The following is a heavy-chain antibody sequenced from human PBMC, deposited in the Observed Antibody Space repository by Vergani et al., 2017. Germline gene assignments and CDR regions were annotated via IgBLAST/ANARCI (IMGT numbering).Heavy chain of an antibody. CDR2: IIPIFGTA. Sequence: QVQLVQSGAEVKKPGSSVKVSCKASGGTFSSYAISWVRQAPGQGLEWMGGIIPIFGTANYAQKFQGRVTITADKSTSTAYMALSSLRSEDTAVYYCARDLYYDGSGSYYGGDYYGMDVWGQGTTVTVSS. CDR1: GGTFSSYA. D-gene: IGHD3-10*01. CDR3: ARDLYYDGSGSYYGGDYYGMDV. V-gene: IGHV1-69*06. J-gene: IGHJ6*02.